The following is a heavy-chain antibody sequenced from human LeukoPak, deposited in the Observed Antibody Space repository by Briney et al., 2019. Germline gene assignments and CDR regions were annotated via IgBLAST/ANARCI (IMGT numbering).Heavy chain of an antibody. CDR3: AVYGSGFNP. D-gene: IGHD3-10*01. CDR1: GFTFDDYG. V-gene: IGHV3-21*01. J-gene: IGHJ5*02. CDR2: IDSNSNFM. Sequence: GGSLRLSCAASGFTFDDYGMSWVRQAPGKGLEWVSLIDSNSNFMNYADSVKGRFTISRDNAKNSLYLPMNSLRAEDTAVYYCAVYGSGFNPWGQGTLVTVSS.